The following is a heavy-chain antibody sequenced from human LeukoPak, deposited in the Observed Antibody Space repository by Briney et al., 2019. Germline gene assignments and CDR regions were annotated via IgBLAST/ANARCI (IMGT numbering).Heavy chain of an antibody. CDR1: GGSISSYY. D-gene: IGHD6-13*01. CDR3: ARGVYIAAAQYGY. V-gene: IGHV4-59*01. CDR2: IYYSGTT. Sequence: PSETLSLTCTVSGGSISSYYWSWIRQPPGKGLEWIGYIYYSGTTNYNPSLKSRVTISVDTSKNQFSLKLSSVTAADTAVYYCARGVYIAAAQYGYWDQGTLVTVSS. J-gene: IGHJ4*02.